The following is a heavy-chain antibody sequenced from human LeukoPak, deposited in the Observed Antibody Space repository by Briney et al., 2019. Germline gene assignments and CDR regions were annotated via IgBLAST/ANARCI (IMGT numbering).Heavy chain of an antibody. CDR3: AREPITSGGSDAFDI. V-gene: IGHV4-39*02. CDR1: GGSISSGAYY. Sequence: SETLSLTCIVSGGSISSGAYYWAWIRQPPGKGLEWIGSIYSTGSTYKNPSLKSRVSISIDTSKNQFSLKLNSVTAADTAVFYCAREPITSGGSDAFDIWGQGTMVTVSS. D-gene: IGHD3-16*01. J-gene: IGHJ3*02. CDR2: IYSTGST.